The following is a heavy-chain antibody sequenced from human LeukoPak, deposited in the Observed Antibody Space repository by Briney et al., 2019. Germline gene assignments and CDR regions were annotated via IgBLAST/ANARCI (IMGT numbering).Heavy chain of an antibody. V-gene: IGHV3-7*01. CDR2: INQGGRET. J-gene: IGHJ4*02. CDR1: GFTFSSYW. CDR3: ARLGEGLNFFYFDL. Sequence: GGPLRLPCAASGFTFSSYWMHWVRQAPGKGLEGVANINQGGRETFCVDSPKGRITISRDNGKKSLFLQMNRLRAENTALYFCARLGEGLNFFYFDLWGQGSLVTVSS. D-gene: IGHD3-3*01.